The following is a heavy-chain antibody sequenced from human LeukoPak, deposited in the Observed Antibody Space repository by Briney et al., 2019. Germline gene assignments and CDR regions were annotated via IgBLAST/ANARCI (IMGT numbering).Heavy chain of an antibody. CDR2: ISSSSSYI. J-gene: IGHJ5*02. CDR1: GFTFSSYT. Sequence: GGSLRLSCAASGFTFSSYTMNWVRQAPGKGLEWVSSISSSSSYIYHADSVKGRFTFSRDNAKNSLYLQMNSLRAEDTAVYYCARGDGYNLATTFDPWGQGTLVTVSS. V-gene: IGHV3-21*01. CDR3: ARGDGYNLATTFDP. D-gene: IGHD5-24*01.